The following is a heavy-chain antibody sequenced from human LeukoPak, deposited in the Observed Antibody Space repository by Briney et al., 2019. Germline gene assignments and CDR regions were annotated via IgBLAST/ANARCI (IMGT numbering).Heavy chain of an antibody. CDR2: ISGSSYT. CDR3: ARDRGIAVSGAYLWYFDL. V-gene: IGHV3-21*06. J-gene: IGHJ2*01. CDR1: GFTFSSYA. D-gene: IGHD6-19*01. Sequence: PGGSLRLSCAASGFTFSSYAMSWVRQAPGKGLEWVSAISGSSYTYYSDSVKGRFTTSRDNAGNSLYLQMNSLAAEDTAVYYCARDRGIAVSGAYLWYFDLWGRGTLVTVSS.